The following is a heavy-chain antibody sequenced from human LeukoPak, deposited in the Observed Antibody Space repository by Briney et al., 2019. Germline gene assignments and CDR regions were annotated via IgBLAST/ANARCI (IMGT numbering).Heavy chain of an antibody. CDR2: IYYSGST. V-gene: IGHV4-59*01. Sequence: PSEALSLTCTVSGGSISSYYWSWIRQPPGKGLEWIGYIYYSGSTNYNPSLKSRVTISVDTSKNQFSLKLSSVTAADTAVYYCARFLGGELERLSAFDIWGQGTMVTVSS. CDR1: GGSISSYY. D-gene: IGHD1-1*01. CDR3: ARFLGGELERLSAFDI. J-gene: IGHJ3*02.